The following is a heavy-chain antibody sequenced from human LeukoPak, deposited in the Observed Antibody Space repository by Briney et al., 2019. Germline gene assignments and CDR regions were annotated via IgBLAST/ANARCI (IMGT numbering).Heavy chain of an antibody. J-gene: IGHJ3*02. D-gene: IGHD2-8*01. CDR2: LDPEDGET. CDR1: GYTLTELS. V-gene: IGHV1-24*01. CDR3: ATGSGYCTNGVCYTNAFDI. Sequence: ASVKVSCKVSGYTLTELSMHWVRQAPGEGLEWMGGLDPEDGETIYAQKFQGRVTMTEDTSTDTAYMELSSLRSEDTAVYYCATGSGYCTNGVCYTNAFDIWGQGTMVTVSS.